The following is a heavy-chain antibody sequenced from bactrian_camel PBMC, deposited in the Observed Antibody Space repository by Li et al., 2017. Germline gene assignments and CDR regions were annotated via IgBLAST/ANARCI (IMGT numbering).Heavy chain of an antibody. V-gene: IGHV3S40*01. Sequence: DVQLVESGGGLVQPGGSLRLSCAASGFTFSRHYMSWVRQAPGKGLEWVSTINSGGGTTYYADSLKGRFTISRDNAKITLYLQMISLKPEDSGMYYCAAERRVRLNYGGISSLDPDEYRYWSQGTQVTVS. CDR2: INSGGGTT. D-gene: IGHD1*01. CDR3: AAERRVRLNYGGISSLDPDEYRY. CDR1: GFTFSRHY. J-gene: IGHJ4*01.